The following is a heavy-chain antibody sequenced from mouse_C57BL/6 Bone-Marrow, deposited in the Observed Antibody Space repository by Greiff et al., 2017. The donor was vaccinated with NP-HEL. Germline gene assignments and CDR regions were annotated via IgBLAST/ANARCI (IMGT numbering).Heavy chain of an antibody. Sequence: VQGVESGPGLVAPSQSLSITCTVSGFSLTSYAISWVRQPPGKGLEWLGVIWTGGGTNYNSALKSRLSISKDNSKSQVFLKMNSLQTDDTARYYCARWPAQATWYFDYWGQGTTLTVSS. D-gene: IGHD3-2*02. V-gene: IGHV2-9-1*01. CDR1: GFSLTSYA. CDR2: IWTGGGT. J-gene: IGHJ2*01. CDR3: ARWPAQATWYFDY.